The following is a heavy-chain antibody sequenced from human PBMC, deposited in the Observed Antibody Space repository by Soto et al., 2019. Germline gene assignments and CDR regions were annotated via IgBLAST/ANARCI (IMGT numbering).Heavy chain of an antibody. CDR1: GFTFSGYW. CDR2: VNNDGSDT. CDR3: ARGLRGHDY. V-gene: IGHV3-74*03. J-gene: IGHJ4*02. Sequence: GSLRLSCAASGFTFSGYWMHWVRQAPGKGLVWVSRVNNDGSDTVYADSVKGRFTISRDNAKNTLYLQMNSLRAEVTALYYCARGLRGHDYWGQGTLVTVSS. D-gene: IGHD2-15*01.